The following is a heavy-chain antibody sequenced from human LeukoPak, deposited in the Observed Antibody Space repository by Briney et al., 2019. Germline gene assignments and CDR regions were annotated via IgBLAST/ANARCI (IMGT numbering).Heavy chain of an antibody. CDR2: ISYDGGNK. J-gene: IGHJ5*02. CDR3: ARDRGTLDP. D-gene: IGHD3-16*01. CDR1: GFTFSSYG. Sequence: GGSLRLSCAASGFTFSSYGMHWVRQAPGKGLEWVALISYDGGNKYYADSVKGRFPISRDYSNNMVYLQLNSLRAEDTAVYYCARDRGTLDPWGQGTLVTVSS. V-gene: IGHV3-33*08.